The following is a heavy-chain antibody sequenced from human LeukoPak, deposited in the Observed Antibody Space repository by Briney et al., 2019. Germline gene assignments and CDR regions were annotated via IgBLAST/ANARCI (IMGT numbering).Heavy chain of an antibody. CDR3: ATSPYYHHAFDI. D-gene: IGHD1-26*01. CDR2: ISAYNGNT. Sequence: ASVNVSCRASVYTFTSYGISRVRQAPGQGLEWMGWISAYNGNTNYAQKLQSRVTMTTDTSTGTAYMELRSLRSDDTAVYYCATSPYYHHAFDIWGQGTMVTVSS. V-gene: IGHV1-18*01. J-gene: IGHJ3*02. CDR1: VYTFTSYG.